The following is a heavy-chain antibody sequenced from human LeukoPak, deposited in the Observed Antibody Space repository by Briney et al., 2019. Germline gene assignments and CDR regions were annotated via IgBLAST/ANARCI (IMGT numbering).Heavy chain of an antibody. CDR2: IRSKANSYAT. J-gene: IGHJ4*02. Sequence: GGSLRLSCAASGFTFSGSAMHWVRQASGKGLEWVGRIRSKANSYATAYAASVKGRFTISRDDSKNTAYLQMNSLKTEGTAVYYCTMSWGSGDYWGQGTLVTVSS. V-gene: IGHV3-73*01. D-gene: IGHD3-16*01. CDR3: TMSWGSGDY. CDR1: GFTFSGSA.